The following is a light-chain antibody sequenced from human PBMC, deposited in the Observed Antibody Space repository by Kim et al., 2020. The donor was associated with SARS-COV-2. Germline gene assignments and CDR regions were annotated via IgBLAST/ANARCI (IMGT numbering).Light chain of an antibody. J-gene: IGKJ1*01. V-gene: IGKV3-20*01. CDR3: QQYGNSPWT. Sequence: EIVLTQSPGTLSLSPGERASLSCRAGQSVSSSYLAWYQQKPGQAPRLLIYAISTRATGIPVRFSGSGSGTDFTLTISRLEPEDFAVYYCQQYGNSPWTCGQGTKVDIK. CDR2: AIS. CDR1: QSVSSSY.